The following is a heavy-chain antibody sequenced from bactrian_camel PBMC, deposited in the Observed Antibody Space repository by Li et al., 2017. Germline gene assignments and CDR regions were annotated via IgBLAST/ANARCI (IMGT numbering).Heavy chain of an antibody. CDR2: ISAWGHT. J-gene: IGHJ4*01. CDR1: GFTFSSYG. D-gene: IGHD1*01. V-gene: IGHV3S40*01. Sequence: VQLVESGGGLVQPGGTLRLSCAASGFTFSSYGMSWVRQAPGKGLEWVSVISAWGHTHYADSIEGRSTISRDNAKNTVWLQMNSLRSEDTALYYCAIGLPAFPNWGQGTQVTVS. CDR3: AIGLPAFPN.